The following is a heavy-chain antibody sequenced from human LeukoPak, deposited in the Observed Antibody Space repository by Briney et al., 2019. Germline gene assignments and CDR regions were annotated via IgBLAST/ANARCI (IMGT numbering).Heavy chain of an antibody. D-gene: IGHD4-17*01. V-gene: IGHV3-9*01. Sequence: GGSLRLSCAASGFTFDDYAMHWVRQAPGKGLELVSGISWNSGSIVYADSVKGRFTISRDNAKNSLYLQMNSLRAEDTALYYCAKVNTVTAELYDAFDIWGQGTMVTVSS. CDR1: GFTFDDYA. J-gene: IGHJ3*02. CDR2: ISWNSGSI. CDR3: AKVNTVTAELYDAFDI.